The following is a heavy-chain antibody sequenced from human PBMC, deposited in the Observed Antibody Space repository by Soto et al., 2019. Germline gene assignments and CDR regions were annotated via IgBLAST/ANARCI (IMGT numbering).Heavy chain of an antibody. CDR2: INHSGST. CDR1: GGSFSGYY. J-gene: IGHJ5*02. D-gene: IGHD2-2*01. Sequence: SETLSLTCAVYGGSFSGYYWSWIRQPPGKGLGWIGEINHSGSTNYNPSLKSRVTISVDTSKNQFSLKLSSVTAADTAVYYCARVSSTSGHGVGNWFDPWGQGTLVTVSS. V-gene: IGHV4-34*01. CDR3: ARVSSTSGHGVGNWFDP.